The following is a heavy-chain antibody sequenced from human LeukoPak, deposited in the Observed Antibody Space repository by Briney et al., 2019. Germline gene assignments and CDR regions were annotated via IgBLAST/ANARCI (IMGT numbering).Heavy chain of an antibody. CDR3: ARDVGGSYYVFNWFDP. Sequence: SETLSLTCTVSGGSISSGGYYWSWIRQPAGKGLEWIGRIYTSGSTNYNPSLKSRVTMSVDTSKNQFSLKLSSVTAADTAVYYCARDVGGSYYVFNWFDPWGQGTLVTVSS. CDR1: GGSISSGGYY. J-gene: IGHJ5*02. V-gene: IGHV4-61*02. D-gene: IGHD1-26*01. CDR2: IYTSGST.